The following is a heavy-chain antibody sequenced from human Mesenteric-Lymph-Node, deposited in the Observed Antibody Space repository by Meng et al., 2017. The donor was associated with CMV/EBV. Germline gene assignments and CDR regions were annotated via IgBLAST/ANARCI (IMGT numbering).Heavy chain of an antibody. V-gene: IGHV3-21*01. D-gene: IGHD2-2*01. CDR2: ISSSSSNI. J-gene: IGHJ4*02. Sequence: GESLKISCAASGFTFSSYNMNWVRQAPGKGLEWVSSISSSSSNIYYADSVKGRFTISRDNAKNSLYLQMNSLRAEDTAVYYCARDYCSSTSCYYYFDYWGQGTLVTVSS. CDR1: GFTFSSYN. CDR3: ARDYCSSTSCYYYFDY.